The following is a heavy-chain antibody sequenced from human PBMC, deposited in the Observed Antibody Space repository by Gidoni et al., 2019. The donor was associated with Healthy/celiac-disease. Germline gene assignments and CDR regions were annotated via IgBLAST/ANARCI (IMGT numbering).Heavy chain of an antibody. CDR3: ARANAMVSAFDI. Sequence: EMQLVESGGGLVKPGGSLRLSCAASGFTFSSYSMNWVRQAPGKGLEWVSSISSSSSYIYYADSVKGRFTISRDNAKNSLYLQMNSLRAEDTAVYYCARANAMVSAFDIWGQGTMVTVSS. J-gene: IGHJ3*02. CDR2: ISSSSSYI. CDR1: GFTFSSYS. D-gene: IGHD5-18*01. V-gene: IGHV3-21*01.